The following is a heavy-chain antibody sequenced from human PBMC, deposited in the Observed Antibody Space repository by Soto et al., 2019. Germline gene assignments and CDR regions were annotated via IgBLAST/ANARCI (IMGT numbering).Heavy chain of an antibody. D-gene: IGHD3-9*01. J-gene: IGHJ4*02. CDR3: ARSQRFFDWLLYGLYFDY. CDR2: MYPGDSDT. Sequence: GESLKISCKVSGYSFSTYWIGWVRQMPGKGLERMGIMYPGDSDTRYSPSFQGQVTISADKSVNTAYLQWTSPKASDTAVYYCARSQRFFDWLLYGLYFDYWGQGTLVTVSS. V-gene: IGHV5-51*01. CDR1: GYSFSTYW.